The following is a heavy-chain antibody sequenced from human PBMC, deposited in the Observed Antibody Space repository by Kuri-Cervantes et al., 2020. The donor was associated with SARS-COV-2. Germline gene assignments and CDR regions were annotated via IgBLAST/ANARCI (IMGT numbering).Heavy chain of an antibody. CDR1: DGSFSGYY. J-gene: IGHJ6*02. CDR3: ARGRYSYNYGMDV. V-gene: IGHV4-34*01. D-gene: IGHD5-18*01. CDR2: IYHSGST. Sequence: SETLSLTCAAYDGSFSGYYWSWIRQPPGKGLEWIGEIYHSGSTNYNPSLKSRVTISVDKSKNQFSLKLSSVTAADTAVYYCARGRYSYNYGMDVWGQGTMVTVSS.